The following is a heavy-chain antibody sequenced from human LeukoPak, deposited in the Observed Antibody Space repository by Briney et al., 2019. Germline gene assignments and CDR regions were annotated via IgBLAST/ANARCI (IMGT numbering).Heavy chain of an antibody. V-gene: IGHV4-59*01. CDR3: ARDNDFWSGQNWSDP. D-gene: IGHD3-3*01. J-gene: IGHJ5*02. CDR2: IYYSGST. CDR1: GGSISSYY. Sequence: SETLSLTCTVSGGSISSYYWSWIRQPPGKGLEWIGYIYYSGSTNYNPSLKSRVTISVDTSKNQFSLKLSSVTAADTAVYYCARDNDFWSGQNWSDPWGQGTLVTVSS.